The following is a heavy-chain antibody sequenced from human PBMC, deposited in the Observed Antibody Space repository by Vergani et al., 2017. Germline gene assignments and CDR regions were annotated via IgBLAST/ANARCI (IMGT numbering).Heavy chain of an antibody. CDR3: AGMGDYGEGDAVRIDYVDS. Sequence: QVQLQESGPGLVKPSPTLSLTCSVSGDSISSGVYYWNWIRQPPGKGLEWIGYIYSTGSTEHNPSLRRRFNMSVDTSKNQYSLKLNSVTASDTAMYYCAGMGDYGEGDAVRIDYVDSWGPGILVTVSS. J-gene: IGHJ4*02. V-gene: IGHV4-31*03. CDR2: IYSTGST. D-gene: IGHD4/OR15-4a*01. CDR1: GDSISSGVYY.